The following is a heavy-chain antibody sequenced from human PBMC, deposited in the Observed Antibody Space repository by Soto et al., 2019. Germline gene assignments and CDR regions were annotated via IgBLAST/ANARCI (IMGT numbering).Heavy chain of an antibody. Sequence: GGSLRLSCAASGFTVSSSYMSWVRQAPGKGLEWVSVIYGGGSTYYADSVKGRFTVSRDNSKNTLYLQMNSLRDEDTAIYFCALLDLHGHYFDYWGQGTLVTVSS. CDR2: IYGGGST. CDR3: ALLDLHGHYFDY. J-gene: IGHJ4*02. V-gene: IGHV3-53*01. CDR1: GFTVSSSY.